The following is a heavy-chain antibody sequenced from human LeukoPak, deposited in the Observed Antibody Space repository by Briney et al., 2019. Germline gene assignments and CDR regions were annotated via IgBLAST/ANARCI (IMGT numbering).Heavy chain of an antibody. CDR3: ARARGEMVDY. CDR1: GYSISSGYY. CDR2: IYHSGST. J-gene: IGHJ4*02. V-gene: IGHV4-38-2*02. Sequence: SETLSLTCTVSGYSISSGYYWGWIRQPPGKGLEWIGSIYHSGSTYYNPSLKSRVTISVDTSKNQFSLKLSSVTAADTAVYYCARARGEMVDYWGQGTLVTVSS. D-gene: IGHD5-24*01.